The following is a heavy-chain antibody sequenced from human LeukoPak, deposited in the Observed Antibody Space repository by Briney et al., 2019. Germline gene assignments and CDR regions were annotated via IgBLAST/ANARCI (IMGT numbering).Heavy chain of an antibody. V-gene: IGHV4-39*01. CDR3: ARNETTGLQRTPYYHSYVDV. Sequence: SETLSLTCTVSGGSITNNAYYWAWIRQPPGKGLEWIGSIYYSGSTHYNPSLKSRLTISVNTSKNQFSLKLSSVTAADTAVYYCARNETTGLQRTPYYHSYVDVWGKGTTVTVSS. J-gene: IGHJ6*03. CDR2: IYYSGST. CDR1: GGSITNNAYY. D-gene: IGHD4-11*01.